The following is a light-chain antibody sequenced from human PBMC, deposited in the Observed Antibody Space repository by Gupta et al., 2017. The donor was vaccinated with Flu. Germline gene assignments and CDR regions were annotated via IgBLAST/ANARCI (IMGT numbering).Light chain of an antibody. J-gene: IGLJ1*01. CDR3: SSYTSTNTFYV. Sequence: QSPLTPPASASGAPGQSITISCTGASSDVGRSNSVSWYQQRPGKAPKRIIYDVTDRPSGVSSRFSGSKSGNTASLTISGLEAEDESDYFCSSYTSTNTFYVFGTGTKVTVL. CDR1: SSDVGRSNS. V-gene: IGLV2-14*03. CDR2: DVT.